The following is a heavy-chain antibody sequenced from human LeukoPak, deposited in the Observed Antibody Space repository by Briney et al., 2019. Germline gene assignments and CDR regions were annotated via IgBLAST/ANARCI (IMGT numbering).Heavy chain of an antibody. CDR3: APPPYYYEANGYSVA. J-gene: IGHJ5*02. Sequence: PSETLSLTCTVSGGSISDYFWSWIRQPPGKGLEWIGYVYNSGNTNYNPSLKSRVTISVDTSKNQFSLNLSSVTAADTAVYYCAPPPYYYEANGYSVAWGQGTLVTVSS. CDR2: VYNSGNT. CDR1: GGSISDYF. D-gene: IGHD3-22*01. V-gene: IGHV4-59*12.